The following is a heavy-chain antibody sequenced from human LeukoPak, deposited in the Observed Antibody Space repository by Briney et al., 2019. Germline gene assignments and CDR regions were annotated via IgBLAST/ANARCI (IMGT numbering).Heavy chain of an antibody. CDR3: ARGIRYGYYYYGMDV. CDR2: INHSGST. V-gene: IGHV4-39*07. J-gene: IGHJ6*02. Sequence: SETLSLTCTVSGGSVSSGSYYWSWIRQPPGKGLEWIGEINHSGSTNYNPSLKSRVTISVDTSKNQFSLKLSSVTAADTAVYYCARGIRYGYYYYGMDVWGQGTTVTVSS. D-gene: IGHD5-18*01. CDR1: GGSVSSGSYY.